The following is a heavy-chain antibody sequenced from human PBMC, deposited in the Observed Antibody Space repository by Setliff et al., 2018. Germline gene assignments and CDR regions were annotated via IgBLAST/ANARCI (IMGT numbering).Heavy chain of an antibody. J-gene: IGHJ6*02. CDR3: ARARPATIAGVVPGVADFGIDV. CDR2: IYTSGST. CDR1: SGSMRNYY. V-gene: IGHV4-4*07. D-gene: IGHD2-2*01. Sequence: PSETLSLTCSVSSGSMRNYYWIWIRQPAGEGLEWIGRIYTSGSTNYNPSLKRRVTISLEMSKNQFSLTLSSVTAADTAVSYCARARPATIAGVVPGVADFGIDVWGQGTTVTVSS.